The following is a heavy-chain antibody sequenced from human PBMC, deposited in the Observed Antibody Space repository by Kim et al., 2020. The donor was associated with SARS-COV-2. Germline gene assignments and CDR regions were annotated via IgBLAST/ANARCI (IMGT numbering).Heavy chain of an antibody. CDR3: ARSPPRQNLVGGGF. J-gene: IGHJ4*02. V-gene: IGHV3-23*01. CDR1: GFTLSTSA. Sequence: GGSLRLSCVASGFTLSTSAMTWVRQAPGKGLEWVSGLTGSGGRTYYTDSVKGRFTISRDNPRNTLYLQMNSLRVEDTAVYFCARSPPRQNLVGGGFWGQGALVSVSS. CDR2: LTGSGGRT. D-gene: IGHD2-15*01.